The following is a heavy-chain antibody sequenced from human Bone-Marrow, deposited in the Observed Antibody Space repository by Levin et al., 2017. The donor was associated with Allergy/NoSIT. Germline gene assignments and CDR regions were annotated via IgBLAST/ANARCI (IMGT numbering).Heavy chain of an antibody. J-gene: IGHJ4*02. Sequence: PGGSLRLSCAASGFTFSSYGMHWVRQAPGKGLEWVAVISYDGSNKYYADSVKGRFTISRDNSKNTLYLQMNSLRAEDTAVYYCAPGRSDWGQGTLVTVSS. CDR3: APGRSD. V-gene: IGHV3-30*03. CDR1: GFTFSSYG. CDR2: ISYDGSNK.